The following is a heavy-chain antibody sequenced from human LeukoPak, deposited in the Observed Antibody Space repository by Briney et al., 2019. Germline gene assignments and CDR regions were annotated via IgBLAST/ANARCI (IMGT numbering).Heavy chain of an antibody. CDR2: IYYSGST. V-gene: IGHV4-59*01. D-gene: IGHD6-13*01. CDR3: ATAAAGPIEFDY. Sequence: PSETLSLTCTVSGGSISSYYWSWIRQPPGKGLEWIGYIYYSGSTNYNPPLKSRVTISVDTSKNQFSLKLSSVTAADTAVYYCATAAAGPIEFDYWGQGTLVTVSS. J-gene: IGHJ4*02. CDR1: GGSISSYY.